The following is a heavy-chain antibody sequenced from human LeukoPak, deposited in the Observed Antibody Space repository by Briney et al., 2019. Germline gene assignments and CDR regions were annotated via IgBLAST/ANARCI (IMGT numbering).Heavy chain of an antibody. D-gene: IGHD6-19*01. J-gene: IGHJ4*02. V-gene: IGHV4-4*07. Sequence: SETLSLTCTVSGGSISSYYWSWIRQPAGKGLEWIGRIYTSGSTNYNPSLKSRVTMSVDTSKNQFSLKLSSVTAADTAVYYCASLHQYSSGSHPPGGDYWGQGTLVTVSS. CDR3: ASLHQYSSGSHPPGGDY. CDR1: GGSISSYY. CDR2: IYTSGST.